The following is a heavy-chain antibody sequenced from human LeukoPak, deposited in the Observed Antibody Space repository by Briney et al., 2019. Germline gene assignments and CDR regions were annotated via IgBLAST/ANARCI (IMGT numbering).Heavy chain of an antibody. CDR3: ARLCYDSSGYSQGRYYYMDV. CDR1: GGSFSGYY. Sequence: PSETLSLTCAVYGGSFSGYYWSWIRQPPGKGLEWIGEINHSGSTNYNPSLKSRVTISVDTSKNQFSLKLSSVTASDTAMYYCARLCYDSSGYSQGRYYYMDVWGKGTTVTVSS. D-gene: IGHD3-22*01. V-gene: IGHV4-34*01. J-gene: IGHJ6*03. CDR2: INHSGST.